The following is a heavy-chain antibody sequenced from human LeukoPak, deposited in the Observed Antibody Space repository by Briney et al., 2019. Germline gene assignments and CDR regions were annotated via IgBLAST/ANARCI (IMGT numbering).Heavy chain of an antibody. CDR3: ARTLVVVTAYYFDY. CDR1: GGSISSYY. CDR2: IYYSGST. V-gene: IGHV4-59*08. J-gene: IGHJ4*02. Sequence: SETLSLTCTVPGGSISSYYWSWIRQPPGKGLEWIGYIYYSGSTNYNPSLKSRVTISVDTSKNQFSLKLSSVTAADTAVYYCARTLVVVTAYYFDYWGQGTLVTVSS. D-gene: IGHD2-21*02.